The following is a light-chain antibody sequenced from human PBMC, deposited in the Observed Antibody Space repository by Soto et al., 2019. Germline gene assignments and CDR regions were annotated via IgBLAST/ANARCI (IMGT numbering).Light chain of an antibody. J-gene: IGLJ2*01. V-gene: IGLV1-44*01. CDR2: SNN. Sequence: QPVLTQPPSASGTPGQRVTISCSGSRSNIGSNSVNWYQQLPGTAPKLLIYSNNQRPSGVPDRFSGSKSGTSASLAISGLQSEDEADYYCATWDYSLNGPVFGGGTKLTVL. CDR1: RSNIGSNS. CDR3: ATWDYSLNGPV.